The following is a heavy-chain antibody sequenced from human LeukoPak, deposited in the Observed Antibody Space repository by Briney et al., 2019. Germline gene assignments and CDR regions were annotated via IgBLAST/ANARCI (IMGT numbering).Heavy chain of an antibody. V-gene: IGHV3-23*01. CDR1: GFTFSSYA. Sequence: PGGSLRLSCAASGFTFSSYAMSWVRQAPGKGLEWVSGISGSGNTTYYADSVKGRFTISRGNSKNTLYLQMNSLRANDTAVYYCATGAGSSWYFYYWGQGIPVTVSS. D-gene: IGHD6-13*01. CDR3: ATGAGSSWYFYY. J-gene: IGHJ4*02. CDR2: ISGSGNTT.